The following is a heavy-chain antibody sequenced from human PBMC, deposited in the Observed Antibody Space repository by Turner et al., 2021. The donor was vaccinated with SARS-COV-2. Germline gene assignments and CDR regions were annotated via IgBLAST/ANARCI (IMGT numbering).Heavy chain of an antibody. CDR3: AREGVVGATSGFDY. V-gene: IGHV3-33*01. D-gene: IGHD1-26*01. CDR2: IWYDGRNK. J-gene: IGHJ4*02. Sequence: QVQLVESGGGVVQPGRPLRLYCAASGFTFSSYGMHWVRQAPGKGLEWVAVIWYDGRNKYYADFVKGRFTISRDNSKNTLYLQMNSLRAEDTAVYYCAREGVVGATSGFDYWGQGTLVTVSS. CDR1: GFTFSSYG.